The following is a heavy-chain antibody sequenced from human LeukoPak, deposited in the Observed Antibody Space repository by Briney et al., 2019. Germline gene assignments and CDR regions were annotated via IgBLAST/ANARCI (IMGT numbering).Heavy chain of an antibody. CDR1: GFTFSSYW. D-gene: IGHD3-22*01. V-gene: IGHV3-66*01. CDR3: TRVPGGRYYDSSGYPRQGAFDI. Sequence: PGGSLRLSCAASGFTFSSYWMSWVRQPPGKGLEWVSILYSGGDTSYADSVKGRFSISRDNSKNTVYLQMNSLRADDTAIYYCTRVPGGRYYDSSGYPRQGAFDIWGQGTMVAVSS. CDR2: LYSGGDT. J-gene: IGHJ3*02.